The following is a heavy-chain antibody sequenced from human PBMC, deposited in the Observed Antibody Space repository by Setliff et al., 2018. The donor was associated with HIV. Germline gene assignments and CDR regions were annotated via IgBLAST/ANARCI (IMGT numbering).Heavy chain of an antibody. J-gene: IGHJ3*02. CDR2: IYYTGST. CDR3: AREDGSNSHDTFEI. D-gene: IGHD1-1*01. V-gene: IGHV4-59*01. CDR1: GGSISNDY. Sequence: PSETLSLTCTVSGGSISNDYWHWIRQSPGRGLEWIGYIYYTGSTNYNPSLKGRVAMSVDSSNHQFSLKLTSVTPADTAIYYCAREDGSNSHDTFEIWGQGILVTVSS.